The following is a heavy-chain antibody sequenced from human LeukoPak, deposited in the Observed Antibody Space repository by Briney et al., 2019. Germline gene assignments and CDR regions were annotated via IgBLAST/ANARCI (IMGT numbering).Heavy chain of an antibody. CDR1: GFTFSSYS. V-gene: IGHV3-48*02. CDR2: ISSSSSTI. Sequence: GGSLRLSCAASGFTFSSYSMNWVRQAPGKGLEWVSYISSSSSTIYYADSVKGRFTISRDNAKNSPYLQMDSLRDEDTAVYYCARDGYSGTSSLGYWGQGTLVTVSS. J-gene: IGHJ4*02. CDR3: ARDGYSGTSSLGY. D-gene: IGHD1-26*01.